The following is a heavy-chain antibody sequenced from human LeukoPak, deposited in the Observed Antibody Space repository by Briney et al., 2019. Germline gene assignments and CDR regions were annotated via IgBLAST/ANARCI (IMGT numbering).Heavy chain of an antibody. CDR1: GYTFTSYG. CDR3: ARDSRYSSGWYVWFDP. V-gene: IGHV1-69*13. J-gene: IGHJ5*02. CDR2: IIPIFGTA. Sequence: SVKVSCKASGYTFTSYGISWVRQAPGQGLEWMGGIIPIFGTANYAQKFQGRVTITGDESTSTAYMELSSLRSEDTAVYYCARDSRYSSGWYVWFDPWGQGTLVTVSS. D-gene: IGHD6-19*01.